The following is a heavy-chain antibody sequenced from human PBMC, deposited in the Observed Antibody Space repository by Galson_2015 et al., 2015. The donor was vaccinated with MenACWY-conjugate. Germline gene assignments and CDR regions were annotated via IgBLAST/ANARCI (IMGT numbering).Heavy chain of an antibody. CDR1: GFTFSSYA. CDR2: ISYDGSNK. D-gene: IGHD4-17*01. Sequence: SLRLSCAASGFTFSSYAMHWVRQAPGKGLEWVAVISYDGSNKYYADSVKGRFTISRDNSKNTLYLQMNSLRAEDTAVYYCARDPGGPRYGSYDYWGQGTLVTVS. CDR3: ARDPGGPRYGSYDY. V-gene: IGHV3-30*04. J-gene: IGHJ4*02.